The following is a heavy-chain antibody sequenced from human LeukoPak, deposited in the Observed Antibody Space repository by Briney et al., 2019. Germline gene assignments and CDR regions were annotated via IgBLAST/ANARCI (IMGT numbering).Heavy chain of an antibody. J-gene: IGHJ4*02. CDR2: ISSKANSYAT. CDR1: GFTFSGSA. Sequence: GGSLRLSCAASGFTFSGSAMHWVRQASGKGLEWVGRISSKANSYATAYAASVKGRFTISRDDSKNTAYLQMNSLKTEDTAVYYCTRLPYYYDSSGYPFNDYWGQGTLVTVSS. D-gene: IGHD3-22*01. V-gene: IGHV3-73*01. CDR3: TRLPYYYDSSGYPFNDY.